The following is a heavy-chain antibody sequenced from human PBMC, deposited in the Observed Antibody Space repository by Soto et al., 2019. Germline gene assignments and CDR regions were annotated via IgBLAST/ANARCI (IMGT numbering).Heavy chain of an antibody. Sequence: QVTLKESGPVLLQPTKTLTLTCTVSGFSLSNPTMGVSWIRQPPGKALEWLAHIFSNDEKSYRTALKTRLTTSKYTSKSQVVLNMTTMYPVDIGTCCCARIRKLVRVDMACAFDIWGQGTLVAVAS. V-gene: IGHV2-26*01. D-gene: IGHD2-15*01. J-gene: IGHJ3*02. CDR3: ARIRKLVRVDMACAFDI. CDR1: GFSLSNPTMG. CDR2: IFSNDEK.